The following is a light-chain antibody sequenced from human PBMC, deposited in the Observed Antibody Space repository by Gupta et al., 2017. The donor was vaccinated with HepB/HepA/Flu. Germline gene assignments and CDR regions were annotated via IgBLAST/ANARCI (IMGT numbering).Light chain of an antibody. Sequence: QPVLTQPPSVSGAPGQSVTLSCTGRSSNIGAGYDVHWYQQLPGTAPKLLIYGNSHRPSGVSDRFSGSKSGTSAALVITGLQAEDEAHYYCQSYDSSLSGPVFGGGTKLTVL. CDR2: GNS. J-gene: IGLJ3*02. CDR3: QSYDSSLSGPV. CDR1: SSNIGAGYD. V-gene: IGLV1-40*01.